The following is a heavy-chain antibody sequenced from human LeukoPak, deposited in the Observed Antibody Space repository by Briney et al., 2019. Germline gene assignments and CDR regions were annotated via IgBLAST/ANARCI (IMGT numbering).Heavy chain of an antibody. CDR1: GFTLGNHG. D-gene: IGHD2-8*01. J-gene: IGHJ6*03. V-gene: IGHV3-33*01. Sequence: PGTSLRLSCAASGFTLGNHGMHWVRQAPGKGLEWVAIIYSDEVNKYCADSMKGRFTISRDTSKNTLFLEMESLRTEDTAVYYCARHRGSVFKGYMDVWGKGTTVTVSS. CDR2: IYSDEVNK. CDR3: ARHRGSVFKGYMDV.